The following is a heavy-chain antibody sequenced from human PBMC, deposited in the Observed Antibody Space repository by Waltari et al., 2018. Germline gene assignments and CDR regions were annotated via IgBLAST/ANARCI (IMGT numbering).Heavy chain of an antibody. CDR3: ARDQRGIAAAAPFDY. J-gene: IGHJ4*02. D-gene: IGHD6-13*01. CDR1: GGSIRSGSYS. V-gene: IGHV4-61*09. CDR2: IYTSGST. Sequence: QVQLQESGPGLVKPSQTLSLTCTVSGGSIRSGSYSWSWLRQPAGKGLEWIGYIYTSGSTNYNPSLKSRVTISVDTSKNQFSLKLSSVTAADTAVYYCARDQRGIAAAAPFDYWGQGTLVTVSS.